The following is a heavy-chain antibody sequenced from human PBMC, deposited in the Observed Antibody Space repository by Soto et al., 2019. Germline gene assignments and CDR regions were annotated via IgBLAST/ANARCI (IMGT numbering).Heavy chain of an antibody. CDR1: GFTFSSYW. CDR2: IKQDGSEK. V-gene: IGHV3-7*03. CDR3: ASSKVGATWNFDY. J-gene: IGHJ4*02. Sequence: EVQLVESGGGLVQPGGSLRLSCAASGFTFSSYWMSWVRQAPGKGLEWVANIKQDGSEKYYVDSVKGRFTISRDNAKNSLYLQMNSLRAEDTAVYYCASSKVGATWNFDYWGQGTLVTVSS. D-gene: IGHD1-26*01.